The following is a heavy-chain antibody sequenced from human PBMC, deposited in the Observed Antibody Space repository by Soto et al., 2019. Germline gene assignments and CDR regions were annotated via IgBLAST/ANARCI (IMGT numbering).Heavy chain of an antibody. CDR3: ARHYADIVATIWLDV. CDR1: GGSISSYY. D-gene: IGHD5-12*01. V-gene: IGHV4-59*08. Sequence: QVQLQESGPGLVKPSETLSLTCTVSGGSISSYYWSWIRQPPGKGLEWIGYIYYSGSTNYNPSLKSRVTISVDTSKNQFSLKLSSATAADTAVYYCARHYADIVATIWLDVWGQGTTVTVSS. CDR2: IYYSGST. J-gene: IGHJ6*02.